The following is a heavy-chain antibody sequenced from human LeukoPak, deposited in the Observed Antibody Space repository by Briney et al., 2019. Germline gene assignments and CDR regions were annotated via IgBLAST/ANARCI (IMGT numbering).Heavy chain of an antibody. CDR1: GFPFSSYW. CDR3: ASKCPRSYYDSSGYYYFDY. Sequence: GGSLRLSCAACGFPFSSYWMSWVRQAPGKGLEGVANIKQDGSEKYYVDSVKGPFTISRDNAQNSLYLQMNSLRAEDTAVYYCASKCPRSYYDSSGYYYFDYWGQGTLVTVSS. V-gene: IGHV3-7*01. CDR2: IKQDGSEK. D-gene: IGHD3-22*01. J-gene: IGHJ4*02.